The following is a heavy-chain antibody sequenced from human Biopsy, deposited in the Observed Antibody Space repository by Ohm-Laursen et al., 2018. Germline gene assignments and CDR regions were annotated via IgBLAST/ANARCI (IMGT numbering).Heavy chain of an antibody. V-gene: IGHV1-46*01. D-gene: IGHD6-19*01. CDR1: GYSFTSYY. CDR2: INPSGSTT. CDR3: ARNTGWYGDLYYFDY. Sequence: ASVKVSCNASGYSFTSYYMHWVRQAPGQGLEWMGMINPSGSTTSYPQIFQGRVTMTRDTSKSTVYMELSSLRSADAAVYFCARNTGWYGDLYYFDYWGQGTLVTVSS. J-gene: IGHJ4*02.